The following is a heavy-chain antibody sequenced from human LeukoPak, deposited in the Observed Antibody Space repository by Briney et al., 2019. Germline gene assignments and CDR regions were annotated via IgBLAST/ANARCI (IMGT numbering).Heavy chain of an antibody. Sequence: PSETLSLTCNVAGVPISIYHWSWIRQAPGKGLEWIGYISYSGETNYNPYLKSRVTISQDTSTNQFTLKLTSVTAADTAIYYCASAPNENFFDYWGQGTLVTVSS. CDR1: GVPISIYH. V-gene: IGHV4-59*01. CDR3: ASAPNENFFDY. J-gene: IGHJ4*02. CDR2: ISYSGET.